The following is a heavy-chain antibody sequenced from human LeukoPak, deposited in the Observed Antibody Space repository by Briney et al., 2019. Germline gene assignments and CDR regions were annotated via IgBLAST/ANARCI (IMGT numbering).Heavy chain of an antibody. Sequence: ASVKVSCKASGYTFTSYGISWVRQAPGQGLEWMGWISGYNGNTNYAQNLQGRVTMTTDTSTSTVYMELRSLRSDDTAVYYCARGYQWLVPFDYWGQGTLVTVSS. J-gene: IGHJ4*02. V-gene: IGHV1-18*01. D-gene: IGHD6-19*01. CDR3: ARGYQWLVPFDY. CDR1: GYTFTSYG. CDR2: ISGYNGNT.